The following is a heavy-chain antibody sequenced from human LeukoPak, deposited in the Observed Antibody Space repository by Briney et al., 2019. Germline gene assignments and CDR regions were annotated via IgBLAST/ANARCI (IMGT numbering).Heavy chain of an antibody. V-gene: IGHV3-23*01. Sequence: GGSLRLSCAASGFTFSSYAMSWVRQAPGKGLEWVSAISGSGGSTYYADSVKGRFTISRDNSKNTLYLQMNSLRAEDTAVYYCVRALYDSSGYYSHFDYWGQGTLVTVSS. CDR2: ISGSGGST. J-gene: IGHJ4*02. CDR3: VRALYDSSGYYSHFDY. CDR1: GFTFSSYA. D-gene: IGHD3-22*01.